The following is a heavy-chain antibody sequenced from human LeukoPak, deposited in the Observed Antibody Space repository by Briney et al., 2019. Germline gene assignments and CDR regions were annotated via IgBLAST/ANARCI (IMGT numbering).Heavy chain of an antibody. V-gene: IGHV1-46*01. CDR3: SRVWDRDRNWFDP. D-gene: IGHD1-26*01. Sequence: ASVKVSCKASGYTFTSYYMHWVRHAPGQGLEWMGIINTSGGSTSYAQKFQGRVTMTRDMSTSTVYTELSSLRSEDTAVYYCSRVWDRDRNWFDPWGQGTLVTVSS. CDR1: GYTFTSYY. CDR2: INTSGGST. J-gene: IGHJ5*02.